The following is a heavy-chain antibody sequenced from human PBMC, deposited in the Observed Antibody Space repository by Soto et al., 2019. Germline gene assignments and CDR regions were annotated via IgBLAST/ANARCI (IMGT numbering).Heavy chain of an antibody. CDR1: GFTFSSYG. CDR2: IWYDASNK. D-gene: IGHD6-19*01. V-gene: IGHV3-33*01. CDR3: ARDCAGYSSGWYQRGGFDY. Sequence: QVQLVESGGGVVQPGRSLRLSCAASGFTFSSYGMHWVRQAPGKGLEWVAVIWYDASNKYYAGSVKGRFTISRDNSKNTLYLQMNSLRAVDTAVYYCARDCAGYSSGWYQRGGFDYWGQGTLVTVSS. J-gene: IGHJ4*02.